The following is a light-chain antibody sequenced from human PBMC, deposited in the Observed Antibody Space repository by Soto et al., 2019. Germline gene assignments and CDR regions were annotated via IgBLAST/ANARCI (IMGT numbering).Light chain of an antibody. J-gene: IGLJ2*01. V-gene: IGLV2-14*01. CDR3: SSYTSSTSVV. CDR1: SNNVGGYKY. CDR2: EVS. Sequence: QSVLTQPASVSGSPGQSITFSCTGTSNNVGGYKYVSWYQQHPGKAPKLMIYEVSNRPSGVSHRFSGSKSGNTASLTISGLQAEDEADYYCSSYTSSTSVVFGGGTKLTVL.